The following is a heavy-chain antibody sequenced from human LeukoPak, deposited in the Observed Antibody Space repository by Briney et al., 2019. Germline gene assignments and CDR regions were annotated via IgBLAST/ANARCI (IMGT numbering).Heavy chain of an antibody. J-gene: IGHJ4*02. CDR1: GYTFTTYG. Sequence: AAVKVSCQASGYTFTTYGISWVRQAPAQRLEWIGWSSPYSGNTDYAQKFQGRVTMTTDASTTTAYMELRSLISDDTAVYYCARADPTNSGDEYFDYWGQGTLITVSS. D-gene: IGHD6-25*01. V-gene: IGHV1-18*01. CDR3: ARADPTNSGDEYFDY. CDR2: SSPYSGNT.